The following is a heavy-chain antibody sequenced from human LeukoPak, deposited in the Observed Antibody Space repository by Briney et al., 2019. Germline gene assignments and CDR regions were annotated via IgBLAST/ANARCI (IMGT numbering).Heavy chain of an antibody. CDR2: IYYTGIT. CDR3: ARGLNYGGSGYYFDS. J-gene: IGHJ4*02. CDR1: GASITSSNYY. D-gene: IGHD3-22*01. V-gene: IGHV4-39*07. Sequence: KASETLSLTCTVSGASITSSNYYWLWLRQPPGKGLEWIGSIYYTGITYYSLSLKSRVTISVDTSKYQCSLRLRSVTAADTAVYYCARGLNYGGSGYYFDSWGPGTLVTVSS.